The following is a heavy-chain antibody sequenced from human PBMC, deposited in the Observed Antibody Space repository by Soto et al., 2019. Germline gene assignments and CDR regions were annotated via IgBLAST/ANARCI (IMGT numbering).Heavy chain of an antibody. V-gene: IGHV1-69*13. D-gene: IGHD2-2*01. CDR2: IIPIFGTA. J-gene: IGHJ6*02. CDR1: GGTFSSYA. Sequence: SVKVSCKASGGTFSSYAISWVRQAPGQGLEWMGGIIPIFGTANYAQKFQGRVTITADESTSTAYMELSSLRSEDTAVYYGASPSIVVVPLSLYYYYYGMDVWGQGTTVTVSS. CDR3: ASPSIVVVPLSLYYYYYGMDV.